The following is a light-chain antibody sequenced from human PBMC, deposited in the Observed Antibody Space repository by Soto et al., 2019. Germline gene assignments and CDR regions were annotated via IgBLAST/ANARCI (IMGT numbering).Light chain of an antibody. CDR3: SSYTSSSTPYV. J-gene: IGLJ1*01. V-gene: IGLV2-14*01. CDR2: EVS. Sequence: QSALTQPASVSGSPGQSITISCTGTSIEIGGYNYVSWYQQHPGKAPKLMMYEVSNRPSGVSNRFSGSKSGNTASLTISGLQAEDEADYYCSSYTSSSTPYVFGTGTKVTVL. CDR1: SIEIGGYNY.